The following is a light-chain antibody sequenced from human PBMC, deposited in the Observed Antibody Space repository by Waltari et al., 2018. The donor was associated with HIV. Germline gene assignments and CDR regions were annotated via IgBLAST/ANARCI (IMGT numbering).Light chain of an antibody. CDR3: MQALQTPT. J-gene: IGKJ2*01. CDR2: LGS. Sequence: DIVMTQSPLSLPVPPGEPASISCRSSQSLLHSNGYNYLDWYLQKPGQSPQLLIYLGSNRASGVPDRFSGSGSGTDFTLKISRVEAEDVGVYYCMQALQTPTFGQGTKLEIK. CDR1: QSLLHSNGYNY. V-gene: IGKV2-28*01.